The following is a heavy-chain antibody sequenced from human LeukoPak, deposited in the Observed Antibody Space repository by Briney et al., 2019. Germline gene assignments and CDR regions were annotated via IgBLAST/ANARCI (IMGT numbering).Heavy chain of an antibody. V-gene: IGHV4-38-2*01. CDR3: ARIYYDSSGYYYYFDY. J-gene: IGHJ4*02. Sequence: SETLSLTCAVSGYSISSGYYWGWIQQPPGKGLEWIGSIYHSGRTYYNPSLKSRVTISVDTSKNQFSLKLSSVTAADTAVYYCARIYYDSSGYYYYFDYWGQGTLVTVSS. CDR2: IYHSGRT. CDR1: GYSISSGYY. D-gene: IGHD3-22*01.